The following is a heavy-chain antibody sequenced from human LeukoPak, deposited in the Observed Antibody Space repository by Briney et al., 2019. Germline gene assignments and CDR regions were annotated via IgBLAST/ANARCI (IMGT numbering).Heavy chain of an antibody. Sequence: PGGSLRLSCAASGFTFSDHYMDWVRQAPGKGLEWVGRTRNKPRSYTTEYAASVKGRFTISREDSQNSLYLQMNSLKTEDTAVYYCARDLEIGSSSYYFDYWGQGTLVTVSS. CDR3: ARDLEIGSSSYYFDY. V-gene: IGHV3-72*01. J-gene: IGHJ4*02. CDR2: TRNKPRSYTT. CDR1: GFTFSDHY. D-gene: IGHD3-3*01.